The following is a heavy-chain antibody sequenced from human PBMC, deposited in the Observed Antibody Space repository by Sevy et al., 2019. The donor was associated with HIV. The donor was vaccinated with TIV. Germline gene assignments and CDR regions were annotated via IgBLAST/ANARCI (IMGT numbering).Heavy chain of an antibody. Sequence: GGSLRLSCAASGFIFNSYAMSWVRQGPGKGLEWVSTISGSGGSTYYHDSMKGRFTISRDNFKNTLYLEINSLTADDTAVYYCAKGYGSGSPPDYWGQGTLVTVSS. CDR3: AKGYGSGSPPDY. V-gene: IGHV3-23*01. D-gene: IGHD3-10*01. CDR1: GFIFNSYA. J-gene: IGHJ4*02. CDR2: ISGSGGST.